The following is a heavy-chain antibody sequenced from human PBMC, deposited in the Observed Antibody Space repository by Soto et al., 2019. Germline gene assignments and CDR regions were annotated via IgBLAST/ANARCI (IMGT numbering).Heavy chain of an antibody. CDR1: GYTFTSYC. CDR2: INPSGGST. J-gene: IGHJ6*03. V-gene: IGHV1-46*03. CDR3: ARDWTYYDFWSGKNNYYYYYMDV. Sequence: GASVKVSCKASGYTFTSYCMHWVRQAPGQGLEWMGIINPSGGSTSYAQKFQGRVTMTRDTSTSTVYMELSSLRSEDTAVYYCARDWTYYDFWSGKNNYYYYYMDVWGKGTTVTVSS. D-gene: IGHD3-3*01.